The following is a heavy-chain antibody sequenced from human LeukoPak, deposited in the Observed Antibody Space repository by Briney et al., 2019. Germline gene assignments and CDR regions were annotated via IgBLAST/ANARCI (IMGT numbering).Heavy chain of an antibody. Sequence: SETLSLTCTVSGDSISSYYWSWIRQPPGKGLEWIGYIYYSGNTNYNPSLKSRVTITVDTSKNQFSLNLSSVTAADTAVYYCARGLIVGATWGENSNCFDPWGQGTLVTVSS. J-gene: IGHJ5*02. CDR3: ARGLIVGATWGENSNCFDP. CDR1: GDSISSYY. V-gene: IGHV4-59*01. D-gene: IGHD1-26*01. CDR2: IYYSGNT.